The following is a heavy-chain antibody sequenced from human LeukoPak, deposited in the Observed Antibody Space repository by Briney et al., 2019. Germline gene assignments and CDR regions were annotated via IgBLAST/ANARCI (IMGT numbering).Heavy chain of an antibody. D-gene: IGHD6-19*01. V-gene: IGHV1-69*01. J-gene: IGHJ4*02. Sequence: SVKVSCKASGGTFSSYAISWVRQAPGQGREWMGGIIPIFGTANYAQKFQGRVTITADESTSTAYMELSSLRSEDTAVYYCASPGIAVAGFDYWGQGTLVTVSS. CDR1: GGTFSSYA. CDR2: IIPIFGTA. CDR3: ASPGIAVAGFDY.